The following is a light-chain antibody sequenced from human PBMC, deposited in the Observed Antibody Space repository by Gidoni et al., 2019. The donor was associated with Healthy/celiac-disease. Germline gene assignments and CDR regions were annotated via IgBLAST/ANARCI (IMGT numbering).Light chain of an antibody. CDR3: QSYDSSLSGSEV. V-gene: IGLV1-40*01. CDR2: GTS. Sequence: QSVLTQPPSVSGAPGQRVTISCTGRSPNIGAGYDVHWYQQLPGTAPKLLIYGTSNRPSGVPDRFSGSKSCTSASLAITGLQAEDEADYYCQSYDSSLSGSEVFGGGTKLTVL. CDR1: SPNIGAGYD. J-gene: IGLJ3*02.